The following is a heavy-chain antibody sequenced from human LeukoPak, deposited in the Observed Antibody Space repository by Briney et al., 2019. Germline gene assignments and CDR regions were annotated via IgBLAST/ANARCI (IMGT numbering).Heavy chain of an antibody. Sequence: RGSLRLSCAASESIFTSYTMNWVRQAPGKGLEWVSSIGPSSSYIYYADSVKGRFTISRDTAKNSLFLRMDSLRAEDTAVYYCARAPDSSGYSASYGMDVWGQGTTVTVSS. J-gene: IGHJ6*02. D-gene: IGHD3-22*01. V-gene: IGHV3-21*01. CDR2: IGPSSSYI. CDR3: ARAPDSSGYSASYGMDV. CDR1: ESIFTSYT.